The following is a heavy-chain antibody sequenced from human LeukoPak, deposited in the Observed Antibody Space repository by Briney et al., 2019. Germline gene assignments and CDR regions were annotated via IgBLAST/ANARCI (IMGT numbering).Heavy chain of an antibody. Sequence: GGSLRLSCAASGFTFDDYGMSWVRQAPGKGLEWVSGVNWSGGSTGYAGSVKGRFTISRDNAKNSLYLQMNSLRAEDTALYYCARGGAATIRQGYFDYWGQGTLVTVSS. CDR1: GFTFDDYG. CDR3: ARGGAATIRQGYFDY. V-gene: IGHV3-20*04. D-gene: IGHD6-25*01. CDR2: VNWSGGST. J-gene: IGHJ4*02.